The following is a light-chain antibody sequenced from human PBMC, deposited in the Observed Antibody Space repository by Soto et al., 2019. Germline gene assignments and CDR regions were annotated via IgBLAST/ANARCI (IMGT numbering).Light chain of an antibody. Sequence: EIVMTQSPATLSVSPGERATLFCRASQSISSNLAWYPQKAGQAPRLLIYGTSPRATGIPARFSGSGSGTEFTLTISSLQSEDFAVYYCQQYNNWPPLTFGGGTKVEIK. CDR3: QQYNNWPPLT. CDR2: GTS. J-gene: IGKJ4*01. CDR1: QSISSN. V-gene: IGKV3-15*01.